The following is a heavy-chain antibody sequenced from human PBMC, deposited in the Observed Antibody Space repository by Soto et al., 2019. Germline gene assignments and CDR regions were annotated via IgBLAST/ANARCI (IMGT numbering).Heavy chain of an antibody. CDR3: AIDRDTQDYYYYYGMDV. CDR1: GGSISSGGYY. J-gene: IGHJ6*02. CDR2: IYYSGST. Sequence: SETLSLTCTVSGGSISSGGYYWSWIRQHPGKGLEWIGYIYYSGSTYYNPSLKSRVTISVDTSKNQFSLKLSSVTAADTAVYYCAIDRDTQDYYYYYGMDVWGQGTTVTVSS. D-gene: IGHD5-18*01. V-gene: IGHV4-31*03.